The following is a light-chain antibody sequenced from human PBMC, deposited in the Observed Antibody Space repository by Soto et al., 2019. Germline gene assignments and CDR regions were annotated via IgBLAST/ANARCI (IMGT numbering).Light chain of an antibody. Sequence: EIVLTQSPGTLSLSPGERATLSCRASQSVSSSYLAWYQQKPGQAPRLLIYGASSRATGIPDRFSGSGSGTDFTLTISRLEPEDFEVYYCQLRLTFGPGTKVYIK. J-gene: IGKJ3*01. CDR2: GAS. CDR1: QSVSSSY. CDR3: QLRLT. V-gene: IGKV3-20*01.